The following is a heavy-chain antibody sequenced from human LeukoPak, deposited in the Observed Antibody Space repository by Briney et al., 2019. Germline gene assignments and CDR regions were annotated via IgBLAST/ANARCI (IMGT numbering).Heavy chain of an antibody. J-gene: IGHJ4*02. CDR3: ARSSRGVIALLDY. CDR1: GYRFSDYI. D-gene: IGHD3-10*01. V-gene: IGHV7-4-1*01. Sequence: ASVRVSCKASGYRFSDYIMNWVRQAPGQGLEWMGWINTNTGDAIYARDFKGRFVLSLDKSVNTAYLQIASLKTEDSGVYYCARSSRGVIALLDYWGQGTLTTVSS. CDR2: INTNTGDA.